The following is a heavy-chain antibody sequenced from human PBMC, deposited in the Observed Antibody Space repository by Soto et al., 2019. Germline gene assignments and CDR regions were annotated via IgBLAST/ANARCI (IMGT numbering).Heavy chain of an antibody. CDR3: ARGELATILRRGMDV. CDR2: ISSSSSYT. D-gene: IGHD5-12*01. CDR1: GFTFSDYY. J-gene: IGHJ6*02. V-gene: IGHV3-11*06. Sequence: PGWSQRLSCAASGFTFSDYYMSWIRQAPGKGLEWVSYISSSSSYTNYADSVKGRFTISRDNAKTSLYLQMNSLRAEATAVYYCARGELATILRRGMDVWGQGTTVTVSS.